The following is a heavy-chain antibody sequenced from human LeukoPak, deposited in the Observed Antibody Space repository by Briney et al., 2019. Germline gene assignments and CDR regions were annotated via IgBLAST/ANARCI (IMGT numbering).Heavy chain of an antibody. CDR1: GFTFSSYA. CDR3: AKDPTTYYYGSRSPDY. D-gene: IGHD3-10*01. J-gene: IGHJ4*02. CDR2: ISGSGGST. Sequence: PGGSLRLSCAASGFTFSSYAMSWVRQAPGKGLEWVSAISGSGGSTYYADSVKGRFTISRDNSKNTLYLQMNSLRAEDAAVYYCAKDPTTYYYGSRSPDYWGQGTLVTVSS. V-gene: IGHV3-23*01.